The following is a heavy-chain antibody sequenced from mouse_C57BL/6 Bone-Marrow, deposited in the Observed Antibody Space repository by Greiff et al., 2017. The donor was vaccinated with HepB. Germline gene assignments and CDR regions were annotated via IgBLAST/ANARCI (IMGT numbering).Heavy chain of an antibody. J-gene: IGHJ3*01. Sequence: EVKLVESGEGLVKPGGSLKLSCAASGFTFSSYAMSWVRQTPEKRLEWVAYISSGGDYIYYADTVKGRFTISRDNARNTLYLQMGSLKSEDTAMYYCTRGGLWFAYWGQGTLVTVSA. CDR3: TRGGLWFAY. CDR1: GFTFSSYA. V-gene: IGHV5-9-1*02. CDR2: ISSGGDYI.